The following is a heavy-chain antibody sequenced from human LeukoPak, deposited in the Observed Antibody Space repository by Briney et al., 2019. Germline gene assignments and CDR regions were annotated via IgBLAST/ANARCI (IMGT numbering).Heavy chain of an antibody. CDR3: ARVRGGWYFDY. Sequence: GGSLRLSCAASGFTFSSYNMNCVRQAPGKGLEWVSVIYSGGSTYYSDSVKGRFTISRDNSKTTLYLQMNSLRAEDTAVYYCARVRGGWYFDYWGQGTLVTVSS. J-gene: IGHJ4*02. CDR2: IYSGGST. D-gene: IGHD6-19*01. V-gene: IGHV3-53*01. CDR1: GFTFSSYN.